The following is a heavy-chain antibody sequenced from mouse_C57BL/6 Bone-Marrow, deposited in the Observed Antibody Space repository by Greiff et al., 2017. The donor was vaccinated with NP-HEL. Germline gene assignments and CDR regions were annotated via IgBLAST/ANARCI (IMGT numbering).Heavy chain of an antibody. CDR1: GFTFSSYA. CDR2: ISDGGSYT. J-gene: IGHJ2*01. Sequence: EVQRVESGGGLVKPGGSLKLSCAASGFTFSSYAMSWVRQTPEKRLEWVATISDGGSYTYYPDNVKGRFTISRDNAKNNLYLQMSHLKSEDTAIYYCARDRITTVEDYFDYWGQGTTLTVSS. V-gene: IGHV5-4*01. D-gene: IGHD1-1*01. CDR3: ARDRITTVEDYFDY.